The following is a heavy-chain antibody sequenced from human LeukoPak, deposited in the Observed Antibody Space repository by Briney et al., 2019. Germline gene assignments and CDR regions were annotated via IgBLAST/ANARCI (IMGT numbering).Heavy chain of an antibody. CDR1: GGSISSGNYY. J-gene: IGHJ6*03. Sequence: PSETLSLTCTVSGGSISSGNYYWSWIRQPPGKGLEWIGYIYYSGSTNYNPSLKSRVTISVDTSKNQFSLKLSSVTAADTAVYYCARDRCSGGSCYSDYYYYMDVWGKGTTVTVSS. CDR3: ARDRCSGGSCYSDYYYYMDV. D-gene: IGHD2-15*01. V-gene: IGHV4-61*01. CDR2: IYYSGST.